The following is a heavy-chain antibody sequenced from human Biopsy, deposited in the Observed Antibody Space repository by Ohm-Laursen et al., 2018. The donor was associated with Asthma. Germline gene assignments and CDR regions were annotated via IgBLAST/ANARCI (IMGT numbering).Heavy chain of an antibody. Sequence: SLRLSCAASGFSISSYGMHWVRQAPGKGLEWVAYIAWDGINSYYADSMKGRFTISRDNSRNTLYLQKNSLRADDTAVYYCARAGESDLVGGLDVWGQGTTVIVS. CDR3: ARAGESDLVGGLDV. V-gene: IGHV3-30*03. J-gene: IGHJ6*02. CDR2: IAWDGINS. D-gene: IGHD1-26*01. CDR1: GFSISSYG.